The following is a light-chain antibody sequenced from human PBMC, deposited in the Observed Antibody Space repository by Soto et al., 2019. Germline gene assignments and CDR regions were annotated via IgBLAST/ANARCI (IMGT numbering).Light chain of an antibody. CDR1: QSVCSY. CDR3: QQRSNWLT. Sequence: EIVLTQSPATLSLSPGERATLSCRASQSVCSYLAWYQQRPGQTPRLLIYDASNRATGIPARFSGSGSGTDFTLTISTLEPEDFAVYYCQQRSNWLTFGGGTKVEIK. J-gene: IGKJ4*01. V-gene: IGKV3-11*01. CDR2: DAS.